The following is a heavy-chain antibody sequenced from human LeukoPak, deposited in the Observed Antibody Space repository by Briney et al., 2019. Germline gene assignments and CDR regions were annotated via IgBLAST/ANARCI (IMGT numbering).Heavy chain of an antibody. CDR1: GFSFSSFG. CDR3: AKGQWFGELLPFDY. J-gene: IGHJ4*02. CDR2: ISHDGSNK. V-gene: IGHV3-30*18. D-gene: IGHD3-10*01. Sequence: GRSLRLSCAASGFSFSSFGMHWGRQAPGKGLEWVAVISHDGSNKNYADSVKGRFTMSRDNSKNTVYLQMNSLRGEDTAVYYCAKGQWFGELLPFDYWSQGALVSVSS.